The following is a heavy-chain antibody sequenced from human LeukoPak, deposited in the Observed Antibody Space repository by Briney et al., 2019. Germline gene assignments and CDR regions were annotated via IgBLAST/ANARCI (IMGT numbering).Heavy chain of an antibody. D-gene: IGHD3-10*01. CDR2: IIQSGST. J-gene: IGHJ5*02. CDR1: GGSISSSNW. V-gene: IGHV4-4*02. CDR3: ARGYGSGSYLRSFKFDP. Sequence: NTSETLSLTCAVSGGSISSSNWWSWVRQPPGKGLEWIGEIIQSGSTNYNPSLKSRVTLSVDTSKNQFSLKLSSVTAADTAVYYCARGYGSGSYLRSFKFDPWGQGTLVTVSS.